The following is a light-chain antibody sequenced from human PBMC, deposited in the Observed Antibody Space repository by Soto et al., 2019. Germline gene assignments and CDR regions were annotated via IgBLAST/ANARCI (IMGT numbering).Light chain of an antibody. Sequence: DIQMTQSPSSLSASVEDRVIITCRASQSISNHLNWYKQKPGKAPKLLIFAASSLQSGVPSRFSGSRSWPDFTLTISSLQPEDFATDYCQQSYSSPPTFGQGTKVEIK. J-gene: IGKJ1*01. CDR2: AAS. V-gene: IGKV1-39*01. CDR3: QQSYSSPPT. CDR1: QSISNH.